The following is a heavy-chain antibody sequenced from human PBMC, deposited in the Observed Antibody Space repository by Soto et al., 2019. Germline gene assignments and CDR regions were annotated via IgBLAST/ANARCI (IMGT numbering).Heavy chain of an antibody. D-gene: IGHD7-27*01. V-gene: IGHV4-39*07. CDR3: ARDSTGMNFFDY. CDR2: IYYSGST. CDR1: GGSISSGSYY. Sequence: SETLSLTCSVSGGSISSGSYYWGWIRQPPGKGLEWIASIYYSGSTYYNPSLKSRVTIFVDTSKNQFSLKLSSVTAADTAVYYCARDSTGMNFFDYWGQGTLVTVSS. J-gene: IGHJ4*02.